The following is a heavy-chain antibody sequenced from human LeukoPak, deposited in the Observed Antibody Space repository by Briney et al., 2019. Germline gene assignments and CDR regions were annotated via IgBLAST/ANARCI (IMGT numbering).Heavy chain of an antibody. D-gene: IGHD6-19*01. J-gene: IGHJ2*01. CDR2: IIPIFGTA. V-gene: IGHV1-69*06. CDR1: GGTFSSYA. CDR3: ARGSYIGSSGWYNWYFDL. Sequence: SVKVSCKASGGTFSSYAISWVRQAPGQGLEWMGGIIPIFGTANYAQKFQGRVTITWDTSASTAYMELSSLRSEDTAVYYCARGSYIGSSGWYNWYFDLWGRGTLVTVSS.